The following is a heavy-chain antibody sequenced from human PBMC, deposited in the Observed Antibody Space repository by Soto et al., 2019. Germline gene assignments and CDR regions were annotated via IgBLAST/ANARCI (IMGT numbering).Heavy chain of an antibody. CDR1: GFTFSDYY. D-gene: IGHD5-18*01. CDR2: ISSSSSYT. V-gene: IGHV3-11*06. CDR3: ARSLLQLWFGMDV. J-gene: IGHJ6*02. Sequence: GGSLRLSCAASGFTFSDYYMSWIRQAPGKGLEWVSYISSSSSYTNYADSVKGRFTISRDNAKNSLYLQMNSLRAEDTAVYYCARSLLQLWFGMDVWGQGTTVTVSS.